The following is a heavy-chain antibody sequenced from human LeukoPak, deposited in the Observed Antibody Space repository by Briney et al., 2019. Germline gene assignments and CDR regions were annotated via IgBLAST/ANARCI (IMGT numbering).Heavy chain of an antibody. CDR3: AGVMRCSSTSCYYYYYGMDV. J-gene: IGHJ6*02. CDR1: GFTFSSYA. V-gene: IGHV3-30-3*01. D-gene: IGHD2-2*01. CDR2: ISYDGSNK. Sequence: GGSLRLSCAASGFTFSSYAMHWVRQAPGKGLEWVAVISYDGSNKYYADSVKGQFTISRDNSKNTLYLQMNSLRAEDTAVYYCAGVMRCSSTSCYYYYYGMDVWGQGTTVTVSS.